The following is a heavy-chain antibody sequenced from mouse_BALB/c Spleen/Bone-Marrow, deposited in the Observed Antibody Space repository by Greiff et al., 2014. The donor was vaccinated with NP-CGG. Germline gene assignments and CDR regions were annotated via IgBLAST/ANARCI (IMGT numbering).Heavy chain of an antibody. Sequence: EVQVVESGGGLVKPGGSLKLSCAASGFTFSSYTMSWVRQTPEKRLEWVATISSGGSYTYYPDSVKGRYTISRDNAKNTLYLQMSSLKSEDIAMYYCTRDLYDGYYYYAMDYWGQGTSVTVSS. V-gene: IGHV5-6-4*01. CDR1: GFTFSSYT. D-gene: IGHD2-3*01. J-gene: IGHJ4*01. CDR2: ISSGGSYT. CDR3: TRDLYDGYYYYAMDY.